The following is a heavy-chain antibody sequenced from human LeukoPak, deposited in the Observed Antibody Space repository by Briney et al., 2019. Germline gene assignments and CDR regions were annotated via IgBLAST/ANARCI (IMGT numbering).Heavy chain of an antibody. Sequence: PGGSLRRSCAASGFTFSNYAMSLVRQAPGKGLEWVSSIRGNGARTDYADSVKGRFTISRDNSKNTLYLQMNSLRAEDTAVYYCAKHQQIYGDSLMDVWGQGTTVTVSS. CDR3: AKHQQIYGDSLMDV. J-gene: IGHJ6*02. V-gene: IGHV3-23*01. D-gene: IGHD4-17*01. CDR2: IRGNGART. CDR1: GFTFSNYA.